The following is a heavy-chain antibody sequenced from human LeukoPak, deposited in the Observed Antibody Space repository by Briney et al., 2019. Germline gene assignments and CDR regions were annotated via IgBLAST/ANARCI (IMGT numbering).Heavy chain of an antibody. D-gene: IGHD1/OR15-1a*01. V-gene: IGHV3-23*01. CDR3: AKGRNSVTYALDY. CDR1: GFTFSSYA. Sequence: GGSLRLSCAASGFTFSSYAMSWVRQAPGKGLEWVSAISGSGGSTYYADSVKGRFTISRDNSKNTLYLQMNSLRAEDTALYYCAKGRNSVTYALDYWGQGTLVTVSS. CDR2: ISGSGGST. J-gene: IGHJ4*02.